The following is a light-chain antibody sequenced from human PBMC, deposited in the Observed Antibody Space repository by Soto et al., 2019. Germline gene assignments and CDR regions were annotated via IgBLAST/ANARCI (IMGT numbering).Light chain of an antibody. J-gene: IGLJ2*01. V-gene: IGLV7-46*01. CDR1: IGPVTSGHY. CDR2: DTT. Sequence: QAVVTQEPSLTVSPGGTVTLTCGSSIGPVTSGHYPYWFQQKPGQAPRTLIYDTTNRLSWTPARFSGSLLGGRAALTLSGAQPEDEADYYCLLLYSGGRVFGGGTKRPS. CDR3: LLLYSGGRV.